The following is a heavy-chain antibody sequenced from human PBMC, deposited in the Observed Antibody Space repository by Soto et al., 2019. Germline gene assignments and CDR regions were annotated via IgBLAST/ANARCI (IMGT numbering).Heavy chain of an antibody. D-gene: IGHD4-4*01. CDR2: IYPGDSDT. CDR3: ARSMTTVTTDGAFDI. CDR1: GYSFTSYW. Sequence: PGEALKISCQGSGYSFTSYWIGWVRQMAGKGLEWMGIIYPGDSDTRYSPSFQGQVTISADKSINTAYLQWSSLKASDTAMYYCARSMTTVTTDGAFDIWGQGAMVTV. J-gene: IGHJ3*02. V-gene: IGHV5-51*01.